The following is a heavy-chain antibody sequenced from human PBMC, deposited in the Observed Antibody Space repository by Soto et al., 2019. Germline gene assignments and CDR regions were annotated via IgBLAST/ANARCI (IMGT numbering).Heavy chain of an antibody. CDR3: ARVDLGQQQLDY. Sequence: QVQLQESGPGLVKPSETLSLTCTVSGGSISSYYWSWIRQPPGKGLEWIGYIYYSGSTNYNPSLKSRVTISVDTSKNQFSLKLSSVTAADTAVYYCARVDLGQQQLDYWGQGTLVTVSS. J-gene: IGHJ4*02. CDR2: IYYSGST. D-gene: IGHD6-13*01. V-gene: IGHV4-59*01. CDR1: GGSISSYY.